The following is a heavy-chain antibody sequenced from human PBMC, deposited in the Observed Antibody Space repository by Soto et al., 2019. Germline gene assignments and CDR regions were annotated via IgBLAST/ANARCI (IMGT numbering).Heavy chain of an antibody. D-gene: IGHD6-13*01. CDR2: ASARNTNT. CDR1: GFTFSSHV. J-gene: IGHJ5*02. CDR3: AKDVTSHGPRGYSSSWYGWFDP. Sequence: EVQLLESGGGLVQPGGSLRLSCAASGFTFSSHVMSWVRQAPGRGLEWVEAASARNTNTYYADSVKGRFTISRDNSKSTVYLQLDSLRVEDTAVYHCAKDVTSHGPRGYSSSWYGWFDPWGQGTLVVVSS. V-gene: IGHV3-23*01.